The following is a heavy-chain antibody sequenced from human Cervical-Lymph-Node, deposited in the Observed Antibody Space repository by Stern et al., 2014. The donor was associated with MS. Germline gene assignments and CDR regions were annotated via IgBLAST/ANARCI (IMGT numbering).Heavy chain of an antibody. D-gene: IGHD5-12*01. V-gene: IGHV4-31*01. CDR2: LYYSGNP. CDR1: GGSISSGGYY. J-gene: IGHJ6*02. Sequence: QVQLVESGPGLVKPSQTLYLTCTVSGGSISSGGYYWSWIRQHPGKGLVGIGYLYYSGNPDYNPSVKSLGAISVDASKNQFSLKLSSVTAADTAVYYGARGSRGYSDHYYYYGMDVWGQGTTVTVSS. CDR3: ARGSRGYSDHYYYYGMDV.